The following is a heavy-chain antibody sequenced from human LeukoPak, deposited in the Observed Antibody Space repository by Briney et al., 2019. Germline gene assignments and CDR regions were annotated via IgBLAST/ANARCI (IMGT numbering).Heavy chain of an antibody. Sequence: PSQTLSLTCTVSGGSISSGSYYWSWIRQPPGKGLEWIGEINHSGSTNYIPSLKSRVTISVDTSKNQFSLKLSSVTAADTAVYYCARGVGVYSNYPTYYYYYYMDVWGKGTTVTVSS. V-gene: IGHV4-39*07. J-gene: IGHJ6*03. CDR2: INHSGST. CDR3: ARGVGVYSNYPTYYYYYYMDV. CDR1: GGSISSGSYY. D-gene: IGHD4-11*01.